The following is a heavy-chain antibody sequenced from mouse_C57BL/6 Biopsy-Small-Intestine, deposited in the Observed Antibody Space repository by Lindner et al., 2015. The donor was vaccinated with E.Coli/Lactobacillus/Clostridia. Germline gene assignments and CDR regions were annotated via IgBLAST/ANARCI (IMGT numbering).Heavy chain of an antibody. V-gene: IGHV1-66*01. CDR1: DYRFTSYY. J-gene: IGHJ2*01. D-gene: IGHD4-1*01. Sequence: VQLQESGPELVKPGASVKMSCKASDYRFTSYYVHWVRQRPGQGLEWIGWIYPGSANTQYNEKFEDKATLTADTSSSTAYMQLTSLTSEDSAVYFCARGTAGTGYWGQGTTLTVSS. CDR3: ARGTAGTGY. CDR2: IYPGSANT.